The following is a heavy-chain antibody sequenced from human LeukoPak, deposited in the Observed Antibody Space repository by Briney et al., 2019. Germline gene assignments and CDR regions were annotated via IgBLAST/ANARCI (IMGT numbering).Heavy chain of an antibody. Sequence: GGSLRLSCAASGFMFSSYAMSWVRQAPGKGLEWVSAISGSGGSTYYADSVKGRFTISRDNSRNTLYLQMNSLRAEDTAVYYCARNGYSSSWYRNWGQGTLVTVSS. CDR3: ARNGYSSSWYRN. V-gene: IGHV3-23*01. J-gene: IGHJ4*02. CDR1: GFMFSSYA. CDR2: ISGSGGST. D-gene: IGHD6-13*01.